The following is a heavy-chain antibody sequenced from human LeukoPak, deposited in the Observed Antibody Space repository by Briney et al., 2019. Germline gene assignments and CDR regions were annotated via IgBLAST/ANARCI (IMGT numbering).Heavy chain of an antibody. D-gene: IGHD6-13*01. CDR2: INPNSGGT. CDR1: GYTVTGYY. Sequence: ASVKVSCKASGYTVTGYYMHWVRQAPGQGLEWMGWINPNSGGTNYAQKFQGRVTMTRDTSISTAYMGLSRLRSDDTAVYYCARIAAAGIGDYYYYMDVWGKGTTVTISS. J-gene: IGHJ6*03. V-gene: IGHV1-2*02. CDR3: ARIAAAGIGDYYYYMDV.